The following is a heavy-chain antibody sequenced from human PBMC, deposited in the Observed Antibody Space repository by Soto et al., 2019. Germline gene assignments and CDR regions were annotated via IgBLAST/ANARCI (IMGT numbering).Heavy chain of an antibody. CDR3: AKRVPSGWYYFDS. CDR2: IGGTGSKT. D-gene: IGHD6-19*01. CDR1: GFTFSNYV. J-gene: IGHJ4*02. V-gene: IGHV3-23*01. Sequence: GGSLRLSCAASGFTFSNYVMSWARQAPGKGLEWVSSIGGTGSKTYYADSMKGRFTISRDNPKKTLYLQTNSLRAEDTAVYYCAKRVPSGWYYFDSLGQGPQGT.